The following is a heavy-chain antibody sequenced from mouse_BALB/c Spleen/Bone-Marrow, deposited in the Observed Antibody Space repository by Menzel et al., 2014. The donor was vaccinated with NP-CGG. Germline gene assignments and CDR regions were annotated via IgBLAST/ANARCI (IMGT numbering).Heavy chain of an antibody. Sequence: VQLQESGAELMKPWASMKISCKATGYTFSSYWIEWVKQRPGHGLEWIGEILPGSGSTNYNEQFKGKATFTADASSGTAYMELSSLTSEDSAVYYCARFYYGNPTGYFDYWGQGTTLTVSS. CDR3: ARFYYGNPTGYFDY. CDR1: GYTFSSYW. J-gene: IGHJ2*01. CDR2: ILPGSGST. D-gene: IGHD2-1*01. V-gene: IGHV1-9*01.